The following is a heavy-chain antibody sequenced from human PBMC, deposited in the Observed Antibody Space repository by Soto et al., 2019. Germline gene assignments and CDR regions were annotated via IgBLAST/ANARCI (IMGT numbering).Heavy chain of an antibody. Sequence: WSWIRQYPGKRLEWIGYIYSSGTTFYNPSLKSRVTISMDTSKNQFSLELSSVTAADTAVYYCAREVVEITNFIDHWGQGSLVTVSS. D-gene: IGHD3-3*01. V-gene: IGHV4-31*02. CDR2: IYSSGTT. CDR3: AREVVEITNFIDH. J-gene: IGHJ4*02.